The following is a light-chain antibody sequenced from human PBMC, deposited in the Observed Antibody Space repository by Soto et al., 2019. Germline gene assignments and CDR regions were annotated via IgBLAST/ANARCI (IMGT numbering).Light chain of an antibody. CDR1: QTVSRY. J-gene: IGKJ1*01. CDR3: QQTYSNLWT. Sequence: DIQLTQSPSSLSASVGDTVTITCRASQTVSRYLNWYQQKSGTAPKLLIYAASTLHTGVPSRFSGGGSGTDFTLTINNLQREDFADYFCQQTYSNLWTFGQGTKVDIK. CDR2: AAS. V-gene: IGKV1-39*01.